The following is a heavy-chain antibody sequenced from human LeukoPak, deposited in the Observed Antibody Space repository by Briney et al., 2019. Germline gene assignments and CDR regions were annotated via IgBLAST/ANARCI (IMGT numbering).Heavy chain of an antibody. Sequence: QSGGSLRLSCAASGFTFSSYAMSWVRQAPGKGLEWVSAISGSGGSTYYADSVKGRFTISRDNSKNTLYLQMNSLRAEDTAIYYCAKVPRLLMVRGVTYFDYWGQGTLVTVSS. CDR2: ISGSGGST. V-gene: IGHV3-23*01. CDR1: GFTFSSYA. CDR3: AKVPRLLMVRGVTYFDY. J-gene: IGHJ4*02. D-gene: IGHD3-10*01.